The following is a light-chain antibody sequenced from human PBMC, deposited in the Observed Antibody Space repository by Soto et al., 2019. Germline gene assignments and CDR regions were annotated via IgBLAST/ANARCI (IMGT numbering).Light chain of an antibody. J-gene: IGLJ2*01. CDR2: GNS. CDR3: QSYDSSLSAVV. CDR1: SSNIGAGYD. Sequence: QSVLTQPPSVSGAPGQRVTISCTGSSSNIGAGYDVYRYQHLLGTAPKLLIYGNSNRPSRVPDRFSGSKSGTSASLAITGLKAEEEADYYCQSYDSSLSAVVFGGGTKLTV. V-gene: IGLV1-40*01.